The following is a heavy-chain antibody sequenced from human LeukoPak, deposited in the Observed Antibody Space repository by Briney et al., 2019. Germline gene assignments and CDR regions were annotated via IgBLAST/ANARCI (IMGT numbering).Heavy chain of an antibody. J-gene: IGHJ3*02. CDR2: IIPIFGTA. D-gene: IGHD2-15*01. Sequence: VKVSCKASGGTFGSYAISWVRQAPGQGLEWMGGIIPIFGTANYAQKIQGRVTITADESTSTAYMELSSLRSEDTAVYYCASRVSCSGGSCYFFPTDAFDIWGQGTMVTVSS. V-gene: IGHV1-69*01. CDR3: ASRVSCSGGSCYFFPTDAFDI. CDR1: GGTFGSYA.